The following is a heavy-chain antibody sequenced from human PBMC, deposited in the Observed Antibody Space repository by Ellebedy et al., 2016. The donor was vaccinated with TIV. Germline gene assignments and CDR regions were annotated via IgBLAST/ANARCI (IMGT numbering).Heavy chain of an antibody. CDR2: IYYSGST. Sequence: SETLSLTXTVSGGSISSYYWSWIRQPPGKGLEWIGYIYYSGSTNYNPSLKSRVTISVDTSKNQFSLKLSSVTAADTAVYYCARHRGMITGGFDYWGQGTLVTVSS. D-gene: IGHD3-16*01. CDR1: GGSISSYY. CDR3: ARHRGMITGGFDY. V-gene: IGHV4-59*08. J-gene: IGHJ4*02.